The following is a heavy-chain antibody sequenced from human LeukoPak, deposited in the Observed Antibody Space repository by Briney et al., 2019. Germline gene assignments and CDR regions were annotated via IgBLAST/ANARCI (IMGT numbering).Heavy chain of an antibody. CDR3: ARGRVGWAREPHLDY. D-gene: IGHD6-19*01. CDR1: GDSVSSDSAA. Sequence: SQTLSLTCAISGDSVSSDSAAWNWIRQSPSRGLEWLGRTYYRSEWYNDYAVSMKSRISINPDTSKNQFSLQLSSVTPEDTAVYYCARGRVGWAREPHLDYWGQGTLVTVSS. V-gene: IGHV6-1*01. J-gene: IGHJ4*02. CDR2: TYYRSEWYN.